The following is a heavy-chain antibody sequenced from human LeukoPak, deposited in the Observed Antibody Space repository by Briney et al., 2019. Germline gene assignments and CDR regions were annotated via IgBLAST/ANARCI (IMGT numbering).Heavy chain of an antibody. J-gene: IGHJ4*02. D-gene: IGHD3-22*01. Sequence: PGGSLRLSCAASGFIFSTYVMHWVRQAPGKGLEWMAVISYDGSNKYYADSVKGRFTISRDNSKNTLYLQMNSLRAEDTAVYYCARDLYRIVVVPLYFDYWGQGTLVTVSS. CDR1: GFIFSTYV. CDR3: ARDLYRIVVVPLYFDY. CDR2: ISYDGSNK. V-gene: IGHV3-30*04.